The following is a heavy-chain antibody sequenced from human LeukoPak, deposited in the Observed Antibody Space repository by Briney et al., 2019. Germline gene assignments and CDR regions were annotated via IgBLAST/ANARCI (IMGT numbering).Heavy chain of an antibody. CDR2: INPNGGGT. V-gene: IGHV1-2*02. Sequence: ASVKVSCKASGYTFTGYYMHWVRQAPGQGLEWMGWINPNGGGTNYAQKFQGRVTMTRDTSISTAYMELSSLRSDDTAVYYCAKFSGSSLGPPDYWGQGTLVSVSS. D-gene: IGHD1-26*01. J-gene: IGHJ4*02. CDR3: AKFSGSSLGPPDY. CDR1: GYTFTGYY.